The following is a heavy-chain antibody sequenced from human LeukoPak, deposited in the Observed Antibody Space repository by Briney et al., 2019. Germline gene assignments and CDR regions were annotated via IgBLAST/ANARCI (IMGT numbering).Heavy chain of an antibody. CDR1: GYTFTTYG. V-gene: IGHV1-18*01. J-gene: IGHJ3*02. Sequence: ASVKVSCKASGYTFTTYGISWVRQAPGQGLEWMGWISAYNGNTNYAQKLQGRATMTRDTSTSTVYMELSSLRSEDTALYYCARGGYSSSRDAFDIWVQGTMVTVSS. CDR3: ARGGYSSSRDAFDI. CDR2: ISAYNGNT. D-gene: IGHD6-13*01.